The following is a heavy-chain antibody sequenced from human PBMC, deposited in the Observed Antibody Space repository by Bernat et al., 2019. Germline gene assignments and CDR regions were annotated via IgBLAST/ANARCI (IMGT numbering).Heavy chain of an antibody. V-gene: IGHV3-33*01. J-gene: IGHJ4*02. Sequence: QVQLVESGGGVVQPGRPLRLSCAASGFTFSSYGMHWVRQAPGKGLEWVAVIWYDGSNKYYADSVKGRFTISRDNSKNTLYLQMNSLRAEDTAVYYCARNDYIWGSLDYWGQGTLVTVSS. CDR3: ARNDYIWGSLDY. D-gene: IGHD3-16*01. CDR1: GFTFSSYG. CDR2: IWYDGSNK.